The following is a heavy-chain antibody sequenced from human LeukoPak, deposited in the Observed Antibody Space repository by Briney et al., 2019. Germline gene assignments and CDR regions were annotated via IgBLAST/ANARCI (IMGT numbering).Heavy chain of an antibody. CDR2: ISSNGAGT. V-gene: IGHV3-64D*09. CDR3: VKVQDGSTFDY. D-gene: IGHD5-24*01. CDR1: GFTFSSYA. Sequence: GGSLRLSCSASGFTFSSYAIYWVRQAPGKRLEYASSISSNGAGTLYADSVKGRFTISRDNSRNTLYLQMSSLRPEDTAVYYCVKVQDGSTFDYRGQGSLVTVSS. J-gene: IGHJ4*02.